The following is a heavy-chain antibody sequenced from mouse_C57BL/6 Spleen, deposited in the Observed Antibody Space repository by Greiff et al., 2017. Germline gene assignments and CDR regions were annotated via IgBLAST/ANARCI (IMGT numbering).Heavy chain of an antibody. D-gene: IGHD2-4*01. J-gene: IGHJ3*01. CDR1: GYTFTSYW. CDR2: IYPGSGST. V-gene: IGHV1-55*01. Sequence: QVQLQQSGAELVKPGASVKMSCKASGYTFTSYWITWVKQRPGQGLEWIGDIYPGSGSTNYNEKFKSKDTLTVDTSSSTAYMQLSSLTSEDSAVXYCASGYYDYDEGPWFAYWGQGTLVTVSA. CDR3: ASGYYDYDEGPWFAY.